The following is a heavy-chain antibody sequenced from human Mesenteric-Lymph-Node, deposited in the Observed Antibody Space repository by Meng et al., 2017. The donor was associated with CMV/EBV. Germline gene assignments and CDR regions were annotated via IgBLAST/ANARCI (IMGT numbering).Heavy chain of an antibody. J-gene: IGHJ4*02. D-gene: IGHD4-17*01. CDR1: GFTFSSYA. CDR2: IYSGGTGT. CDR3: AKGGDYGEGYFDY. V-gene: IGHV3-23*03. Sequence: GESLKISCAGSGFTFSSYAMSWVRQAPGKGLDWVSVIYSGGTGTFYADSVKGRFTISRDNSKNTLYLQMNSLRAEDTAVYYCAKGGDYGEGYFDYWGQGTLVTVSS.